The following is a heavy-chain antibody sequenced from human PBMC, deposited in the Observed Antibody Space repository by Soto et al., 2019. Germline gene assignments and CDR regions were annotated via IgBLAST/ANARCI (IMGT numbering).Heavy chain of an antibody. J-gene: IGHJ3*02. CDR1: GFSFSSYS. CDR2: LSSSKTYI. Sequence: EVQLVESGGDLVQPGQSLRLSCAASGFSFSSYSMNWVRQAPGKGLEWISYLSSSKTYIWYADSVKGRFTISRDNAKNSLSLQMNSLRDEETAVYYCVSDSGWAFDIWGLGTMVTVSS. D-gene: IGHD6-19*01. CDR3: VSDSGWAFDI. V-gene: IGHV3-48*02.